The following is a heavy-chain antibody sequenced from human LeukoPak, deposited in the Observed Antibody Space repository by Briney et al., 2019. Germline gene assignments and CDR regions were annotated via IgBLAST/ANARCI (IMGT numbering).Heavy chain of an antibody. CDR2: INSDGSST. J-gene: IGHJ6*02. V-gene: IGHV3-74*01. CDR3: ARGGSGWFHGMDV. D-gene: IGHD6-19*01. CDR1: GFTFSSYW. Sequence: GGSLRLSCAASGFTFSSYWMHWVRQAPGKGLVWVSRINSDGSSTSYADSVKGRFTISRDNAKNTLYLQMNSLRAEDSALYYCARGGSGWFHGMDVWGQGTAVTVSS.